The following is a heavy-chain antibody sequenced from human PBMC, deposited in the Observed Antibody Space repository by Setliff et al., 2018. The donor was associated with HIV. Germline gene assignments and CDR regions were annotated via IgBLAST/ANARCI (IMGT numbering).Heavy chain of an antibody. J-gene: IGHJ4*02. CDR1: GYTFTSHF. CDR3: ARAQTYYSDSSGYYSQY. CDR2: INPSDVST. V-gene: IGHV1-46*01. D-gene: IGHD3-22*01. Sequence: ASVKVSCKASGYTFTSHFMHWVRQAPGQGLEWMGIINPSDVSTTYAQKFQGRVTMTSDTSTSTVYMELSSLRSEDTAVYYCARAQTYYSDSSGYYSQYWGQGTLVTVSS.